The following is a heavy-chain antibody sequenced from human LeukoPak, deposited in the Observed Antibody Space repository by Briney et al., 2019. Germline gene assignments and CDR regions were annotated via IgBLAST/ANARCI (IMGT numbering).Heavy chain of an antibody. CDR1: GFTFSSYG. V-gene: IGHV3-30*02. CDR2: IRYDGSNK. CDR3: AKDRVGANRKSVIDY. J-gene: IGHJ4*02. Sequence: PGGSLRLSCAASGFTFSSYGMHWVRQAPGKGLEWVAFIRYDGSNKYYADSVKGRFTISRDNSKNTLYLQMNSLRAEDTAVYYCAKDRVGANRKSVIDYWGQGTLVTVSS. D-gene: IGHD1-26*01.